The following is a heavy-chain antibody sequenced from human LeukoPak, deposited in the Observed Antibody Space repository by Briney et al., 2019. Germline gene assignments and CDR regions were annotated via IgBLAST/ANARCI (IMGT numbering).Heavy chain of an antibody. CDR3: ARQVRDQDGDYVGFDY. CDR2: IYYSGNT. CDR1: NGSINSGSFNNGNYY. J-gene: IGHJ4*02. D-gene: IGHD4-17*01. V-gene: IGHV4-30-4*08. Sequence: PSETLSLTCTVSNGSINSGSFNNGNYYWSWIRQLPQKGLEWIGYIYYSGNTYYNPSLKSRVTISVDTSKNQFSLKLSSVTAADTAVYYCARQVRDQDGDYVGFDYWGQGTLVTVSS.